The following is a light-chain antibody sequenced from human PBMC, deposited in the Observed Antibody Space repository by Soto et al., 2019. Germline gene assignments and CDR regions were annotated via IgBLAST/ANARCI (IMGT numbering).Light chain of an antibody. CDR1: SSNIGAGYD. V-gene: IGLV1-40*01. J-gene: IGLJ1*01. Sequence: QSVLTQPPSVSGAPGQRVTISCTGSSSNIGAGYDVHWYQQLPGTAPKLLIYGNSNRPSGVPDRFSGSKSGPSASLAITGLQAWDEADYYCQSYDNSPRGDNFVFGTGTKVTVL. CDR3: QSYDNSPRGDNFV. CDR2: GNS.